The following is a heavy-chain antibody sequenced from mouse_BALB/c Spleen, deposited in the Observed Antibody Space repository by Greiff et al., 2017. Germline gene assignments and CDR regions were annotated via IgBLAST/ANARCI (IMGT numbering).Heavy chain of an antibody. J-gene: IGHJ4*01. D-gene: IGHD1-1*01. CDR3: TRGGTTVVALYYAMDD. Sequence: VQLQQSGAELVRPGASVTLSCKASGYTFTDYEMHWVKQTPVHGLEWIGAIYPEAGGTAYNQKFKGKATLTADKSSSTAYMELRSLTSEDSDFSYCTRGGTTVVALYYAMDDWGQGTSVTVSS. CDR2: IYPEAGGT. V-gene: IGHV1-15*01. CDR1: GYTFTDYE.